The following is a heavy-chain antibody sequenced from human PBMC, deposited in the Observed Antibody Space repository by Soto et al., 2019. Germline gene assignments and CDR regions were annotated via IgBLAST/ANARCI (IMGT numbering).Heavy chain of an antibody. V-gene: IGHV3-33*01. CDR2: IWSDGRTE. CDR1: GFTFDRYC. Sequence: PGGSLRLSCAASGFTFDRYCMHWVRQAPGKGLEWVAVIWSDGRTEYYADSVKGRFTISRDNSKNTMYLQMNSLRGEDTGVYYCARGRIPSAIFDWFDPWGQGTLVTVSS. CDR3: ARGRIPSAIFDWFDP. J-gene: IGHJ5*02. D-gene: IGHD2-2*01.